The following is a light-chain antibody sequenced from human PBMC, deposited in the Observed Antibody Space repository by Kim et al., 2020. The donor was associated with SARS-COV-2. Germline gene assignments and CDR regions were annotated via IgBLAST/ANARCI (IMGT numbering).Light chain of an antibody. CDR3: QQSYNTPPEYT. V-gene: IGKV1-39*01. CDR2: AAS. J-gene: IGKJ2*01. Sequence: DIQMTQSPSSLSASVGDRVTITCRASQSISNYLNWYPQKPGKAPKVLIYAASSLQSGVPSRFSGSGSGTEFTLTISSLQPEDFATYYCQQSYNTPPEYTFGQGTKLEI. CDR1: QSISNY.